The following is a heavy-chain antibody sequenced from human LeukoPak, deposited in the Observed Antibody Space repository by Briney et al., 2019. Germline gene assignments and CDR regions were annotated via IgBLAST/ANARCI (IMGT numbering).Heavy chain of an antibody. J-gene: IGHJ4*02. D-gene: IGHD3-3*01. CDR3: ASRSSIWSGYQDTLYYFDS. Sequence: PSETLSLTCTVSGGSISSYYWSWIRQPPQERLEWIGQIYYSGSTNYNPSPKSRVNISVDTSKNQFSLKLSSVTAADTAVYYCASRSSIWSGYQDTLYYFDSWGQGTLVTVSP. V-gene: IGHV4-59*01. CDR1: GGSISSYY. CDR2: IYYSGST.